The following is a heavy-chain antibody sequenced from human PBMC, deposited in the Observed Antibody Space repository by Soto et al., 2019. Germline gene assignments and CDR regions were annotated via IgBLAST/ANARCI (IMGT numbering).Heavy chain of an antibody. D-gene: IGHD3-9*01. CDR2: IYWDDSK. J-gene: IGHJ4*02. V-gene: IGHV2-5*02. CDR3: AHKGPEDWPLDY. CDR1: GFSLSTSGVG. Sequence: QITLKESGPTLVRPTQTLTLTCAFSGFSLSTSGVGVGWMRQPPGKALEWLAVIYWDDSKHYSPSLRSRLTITKDTSKNQVVLTMTNMDPMDTGTYYCAHKGPEDWPLDYWGQGSLVTASS.